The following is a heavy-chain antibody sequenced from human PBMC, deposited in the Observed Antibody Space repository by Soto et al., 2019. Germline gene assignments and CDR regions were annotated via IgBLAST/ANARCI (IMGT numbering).Heavy chain of an antibody. CDR1: GFTFINSW. CDR3: PTEAPIVVTAAYKLSWFQP. CDR2: IKSKTDGGST. D-gene: IGHD2-15*01. J-gene: IGHJ5*02. Sequence: GGSLRLSCAASGFTFINSWMSWVRQAPGKGLEWVGGIKSKTDGGSTDYAAQVKGRFTISRDDSNNTLHLPMNSLKTEDQAVYYCPTEAPIVVTAAYKLSWFQPWGQGTLV. V-gene: IGHV3-15*01.